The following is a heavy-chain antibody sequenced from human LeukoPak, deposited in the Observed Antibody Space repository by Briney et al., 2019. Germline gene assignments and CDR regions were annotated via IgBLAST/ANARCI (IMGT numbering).Heavy chain of an antibody. CDR1: GFTLSSYA. D-gene: IGHD2-15*01. CDR2: ISSNGGST. CDR3: ATDIYCSGGSCYDAFDI. J-gene: IGHJ3*02. Sequence: GGSLRLSCAASGFTLSSYAMHWVRQAPGKGLEYVSAISSNGGSTYYANSVKGRFTISRDNSKNTLYIQMGSMRAEDIAVYYCATDIYCSGGSCYDAFDIWGQGTMVTVSS. V-gene: IGHV3-64*01.